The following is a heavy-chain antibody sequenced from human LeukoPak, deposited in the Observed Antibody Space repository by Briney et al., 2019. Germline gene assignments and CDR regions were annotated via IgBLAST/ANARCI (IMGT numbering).Heavy chain of an antibody. J-gene: IGHJ6*02. CDR1: GFTFSSYE. D-gene: IGHD3-3*01. V-gene: IGHV3-48*03. Sequence: GGSLRLSCAASGFTFSSYEMNWVRQAPGKGLEWVSYISSSGSTIYYADSVKGRFTISRDNAKNSLYLQMNSLRAEDTAVYYCASGSNYDFWSGYPPGCGMDVWGQGTTVTVSS. CDR2: ISSSGSTI. CDR3: ASGSNYDFWSGYPPGCGMDV.